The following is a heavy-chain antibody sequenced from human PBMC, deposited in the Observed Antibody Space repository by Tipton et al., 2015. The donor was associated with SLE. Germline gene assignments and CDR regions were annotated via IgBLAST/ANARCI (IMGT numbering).Heavy chain of an antibody. V-gene: IGHV3-7*04. CDR1: GFTFSSYW. D-gene: IGHD4-23*01. CDR2: IKQDGSEK. CDR3: TRGGGNDPFDV. J-gene: IGHJ3*01. Sequence: SLRLSCAASGFTFSSYWMSWVRQAPGKGLEWVANIKQDGSEKYYVDSVKGRFTISRDNAKNSLYLQMNSLRAEDTAVYYCTRGGGNDPFDVWGQGTMVTVSP.